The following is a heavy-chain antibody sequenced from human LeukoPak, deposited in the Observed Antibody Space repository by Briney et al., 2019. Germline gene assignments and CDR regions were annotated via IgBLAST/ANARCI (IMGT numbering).Heavy chain of an antibody. CDR1: GFTVSTNY. J-gene: IGHJ4*02. V-gene: IGHV3-53*01. CDR2: IYSGGST. Sequence: GGSLRPSCAASGFTVSTNYMSWDRQAPGKGLEWVSVIYSGGSTYYADSVKGRFTISRDNSKNTLYLQMNSLRAEDTAVYYCARGRGTYYFDYWGQGTLVTVSS. D-gene: IGHD3-10*01. CDR3: ARGRGTYYFDY.